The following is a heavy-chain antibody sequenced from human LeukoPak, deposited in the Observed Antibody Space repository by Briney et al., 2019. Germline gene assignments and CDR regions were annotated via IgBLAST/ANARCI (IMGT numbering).Heavy chain of an antibody. J-gene: IGHJ3*02. D-gene: IGHD3-3*02. CDR1: GFTFSDYV. CDR3: AKGRPHFSIDI. Sequence: PGGSLRLSCGASGFTFSDYVMRWVRQAPGKGLEWVSLMWFDGSDKYYADSVKGRFTISRDNPKNTLYLQMNSLRVEDVAIYYCAKGRPHFSIDICGQGTMVTVSS. V-gene: IGHV3-33*06. CDR2: MWFDGSDK.